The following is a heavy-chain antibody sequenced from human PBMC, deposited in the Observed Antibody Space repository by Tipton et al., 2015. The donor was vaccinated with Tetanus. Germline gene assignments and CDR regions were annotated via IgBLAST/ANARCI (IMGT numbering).Heavy chain of an antibody. CDR2: IYYSGST. D-gene: IGHD5-12*01. Sequence: TLSLTCTVSGGSFSDGAYYWSWIRQHPGKGLEWIGCIYYSGSTIYNPSLKSRVTVSVDTSKNQFSLRLDSVTAADTAIYYCARPGVGGYTGYYFDFWGQGTVVTVSS. CDR1: GGSFSDGAYY. CDR3: ARPGVGGYTGYYFDF. V-gene: IGHV4-31*03. J-gene: IGHJ4*02.